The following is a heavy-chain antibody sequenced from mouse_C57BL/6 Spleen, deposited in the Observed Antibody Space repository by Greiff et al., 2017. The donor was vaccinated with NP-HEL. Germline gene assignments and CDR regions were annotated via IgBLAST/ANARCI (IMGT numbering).Heavy chain of an antibody. J-gene: IGHJ4*01. Sequence: VQLQQSGAELVRPGTSVKVSCKASGYAFTNYLIEWVKQRPGQGLEWIGVINPGSGGTNYNEKFKGKATLTADKSSSTAYMQLSSLTSEDSAVYFCVRERIYAMDYWGQGTSVTVSS. V-gene: IGHV1-54*01. CDR3: VRERIYAMDY. CDR1: GYAFTNYL. CDR2: INPGSGGT.